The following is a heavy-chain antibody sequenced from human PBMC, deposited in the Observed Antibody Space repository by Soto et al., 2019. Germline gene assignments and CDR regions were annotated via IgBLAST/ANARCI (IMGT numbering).Heavy chain of an antibody. CDR3: AKDRGYCSGGSCYKYYYYYGMDV. Sequence: QVQLVESGGGVVQPGRSLRLSCAASGFTFSSYGMHWVRQAPGKGLEWVAVIWYDGSNKYYADSVKGRFTISRDNSKNTLYLQMNSLRAEDTAVYYCAKDRGYCSGGSCYKYYYYYGMDVWGQGTTVTVSS. CDR2: IWYDGSNK. CDR1: GFTFSSYG. D-gene: IGHD2-15*01. J-gene: IGHJ6*02. V-gene: IGHV3-33*06.